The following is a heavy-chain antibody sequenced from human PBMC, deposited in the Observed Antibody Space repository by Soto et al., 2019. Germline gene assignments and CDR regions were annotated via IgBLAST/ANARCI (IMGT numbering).Heavy chain of an antibody. CDR2: ISYDGSNK. CDR3: SRHLDECSSISCLNPYFEY. V-gene: IGHV3-30*03. Sequence: GGSLRLSCAASGFTFSSYGMHWVRQAPGKGLEWVAVISYDGSNKYYADSVKGRFTISRDNSKNTLYLQMNSLRAEDTAVYYCSRHLDECSSISCLNPYFEYWGQGALVTVPQ. D-gene: IGHD2-2*01. CDR1: GFTFSSYG. J-gene: IGHJ4*02.